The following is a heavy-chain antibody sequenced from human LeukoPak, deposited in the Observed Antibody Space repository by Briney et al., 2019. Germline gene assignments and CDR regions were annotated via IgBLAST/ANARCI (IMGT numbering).Heavy chain of an antibody. CDR3: AVGGLYYYDSSGYYPFDY. CDR1: GYTFTSYD. V-gene: IGHV1-8*01. CDR2: MNPNSGNT. Sequence: GASVKVSCKASGYTFTSYDINWVRQATGQGLERMGWMNPNSGNTGYAQKFQGRVTMTRDTSISTAYMELSSLRSEDTAVYYCAVGGLYYYDSSGYYPFDYWGQGTLVTVSS. J-gene: IGHJ4*02. D-gene: IGHD3-22*01.